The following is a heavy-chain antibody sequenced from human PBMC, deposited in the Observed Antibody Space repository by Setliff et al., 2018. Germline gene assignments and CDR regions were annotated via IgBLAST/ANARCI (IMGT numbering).Heavy chain of an antibody. CDR3: ARVHYETSTYSPTLFDH. CDR2: ISNDAYTI. J-gene: IGHJ4*02. D-gene: IGHD3-22*01. CDR1: GFSFSDYY. V-gene: IGHV3-11*01. Sequence: GSLRLSCAASGFSFSDYYVMWIRQAPGKGLEWVSYISNDAYTIHYADSMKGRLTISRDNSKNSVFLQMNSLRVEDTAVYYCARVHYETSTYSPTLFDHWGQGALVTVSS.